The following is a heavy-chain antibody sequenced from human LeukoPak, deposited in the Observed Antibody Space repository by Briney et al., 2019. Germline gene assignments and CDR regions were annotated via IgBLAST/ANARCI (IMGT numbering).Heavy chain of an antibody. D-gene: IGHD5-24*01. V-gene: IGHV3-15*01. Sequence: GGSLRPSCAASGFIFSNAWMTWVRHAPGKGLEWVGRIKNGGGATDYAAPVKGRFTISRDDSKNTLYLEMSSLKTEDTAVYYCTTDLSSRNVEMSFIRENAFDMWGQGTMVTVSS. CDR1: GFIFSNAW. J-gene: IGHJ3*02. CDR3: TTDLSSRNVEMSFIRENAFDM. CDR2: IKNGGGAT.